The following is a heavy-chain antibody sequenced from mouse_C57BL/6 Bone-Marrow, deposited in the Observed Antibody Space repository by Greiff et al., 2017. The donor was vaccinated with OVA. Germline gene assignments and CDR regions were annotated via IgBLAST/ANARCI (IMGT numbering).Heavy chain of an antibody. CDR2: IDPENGDT. J-gene: IGHJ1*03. D-gene: IGHD2-1*01. CDR3: TTRRYYGHFDV. CDR1: GFNIKDDY. Sequence: VQLKESGAELVRPGASVKLSCTASGFNIKDDYMHWVKQRPEQGLEWIGWIDPENGDTEYASKFQGKATITADTSSNTAYLQLSSLTSEDTAVYYCTTRRYYGHFDVWGTGTTVTVSS. V-gene: IGHV14-4*01.